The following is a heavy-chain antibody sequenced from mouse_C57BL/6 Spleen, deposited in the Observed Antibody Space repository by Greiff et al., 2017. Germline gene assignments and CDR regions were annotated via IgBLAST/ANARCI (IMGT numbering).Heavy chain of an antibody. J-gene: IGHJ1*03. D-gene: IGHD1-1*01. V-gene: IGHV5-6*01. CDR3: ARKGVYYGSSYGYFDV. CDR1: GFTFSSYG. CDR2: ISSGGSYT. Sequence: EVQRVESGGDLVKPGGSLKLSCAASGFTFSSYGMSWVRQTPDKRLEWVATISSGGSYTYYPDSVKGRFTISRDNAKNTLYLQMSSLKSEDTAMYYCARKGVYYGSSYGYFDVWGTGTTVTVSS.